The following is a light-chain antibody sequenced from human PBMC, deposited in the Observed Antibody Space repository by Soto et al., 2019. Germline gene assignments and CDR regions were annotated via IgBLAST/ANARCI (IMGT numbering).Light chain of an antibody. J-gene: IGLJ2*01. CDR3: AAWDDSLSGVV. CDR1: SSNNGSNY. Sequence: QLVLTQPPSASGTPGQRVTISCSGSSSNNGSNYVYWYQQLPGTVPQLLIYRNSERPSGVPDRFSGSKSGTSASLAISGLRSEDEADYYCAAWDDSLSGVVFGGGTKLTVL. CDR2: RNS. V-gene: IGLV1-47*01.